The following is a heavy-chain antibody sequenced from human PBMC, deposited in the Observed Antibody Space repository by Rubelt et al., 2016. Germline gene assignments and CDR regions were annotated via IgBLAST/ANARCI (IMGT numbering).Heavy chain of an antibody. CDR1: GYTLTELS. CDR3: ATFPHGSY. CDR2: FDPEDGEK. Sequence: QVQLVQSGAEVKKPGASVKVSCKVSGYTLTELSMHWVRQAPGQGLEWMGGFDPEDGEKIYEQKFLARVTMTEDTSTDTAYMGLSSLRFEYTAAYYGATFPHGSYWGQGTLVTVSS. D-gene: IGHD1-26*01. J-gene: IGHJ4*02. V-gene: IGHV1-24*01.